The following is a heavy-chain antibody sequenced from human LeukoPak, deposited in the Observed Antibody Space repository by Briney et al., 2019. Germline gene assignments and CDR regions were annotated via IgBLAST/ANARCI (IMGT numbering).Heavy chain of an antibody. D-gene: IGHD6-13*01. J-gene: IGHJ4*02. CDR1: GGSISSSSYY. CDR2: IYYSGST. CDR3: ARGAPRIAAAGTSWDY. Sequence: PSETLSLTCTVSGGSISSSSYYWGWIRQPPGKGLEWIGSIYYSGSTYYNPSLKSRVTISVDTSKNQFSLKLSSVTAADTAVYYCARGAPRIAAAGTSWDYWGQGTLVTVSS. V-gene: IGHV4-39*07.